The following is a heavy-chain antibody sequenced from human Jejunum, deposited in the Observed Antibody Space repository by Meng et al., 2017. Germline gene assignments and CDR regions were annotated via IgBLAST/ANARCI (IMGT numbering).Heavy chain of an antibody. D-gene: IGHD1-14*01. J-gene: IGHJ4*02. CDR2: IYRDGNA. Sequence: QLQLLESGSGLMRPSQTLSLTCTVSGDSVRSGAYSWSWIRKAPGKGLEWVGYIYRDGNASYNPALKSRATLSVDTSKDQFSLSLKSVTAADTAVYYCASLSRNSAAWEYWGQGLLVTVSS. V-gene: IGHV4-30-2*01. CDR3: ASLSRNSAAWEY. CDR1: GDSVRSGAYS.